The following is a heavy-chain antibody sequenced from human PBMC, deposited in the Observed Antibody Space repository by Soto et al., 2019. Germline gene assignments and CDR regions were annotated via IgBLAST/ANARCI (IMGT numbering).Heavy chain of an antibody. D-gene: IGHD2-15*01. CDR2: IYYSGSP. CDR1: GGSVSSGSYY. V-gene: IGHV4-61*01. Sequence: QVQLQESGPGLVKPSETLSLTCTVSGGSVSSGSYYWSWIRQPPGKGLEWIGYIYYSGSPNYNPSPKIRVTISVDTSQNQFSLKLSSVTAADTAVYYCAIGLAVVTPTTPDAFDIWGQGTMVTVAS. J-gene: IGHJ3*02. CDR3: AIGLAVVTPTTPDAFDI.